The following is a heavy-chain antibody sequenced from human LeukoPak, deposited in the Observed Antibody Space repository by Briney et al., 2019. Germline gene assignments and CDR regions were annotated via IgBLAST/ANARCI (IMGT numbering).Heavy chain of an antibody. D-gene: IGHD3-16*01. CDR3: ARGGVNNYFDP. CDR2: INPHSGVT. CDR1: GYTFSGYY. J-gene: IGHJ5*02. V-gene: IGHV1-2*02. Sequence: GASVKVSCKTSGYTFSGYYMHWVRQAPGQGLEWVGWINPHSGVTKYAQKFQGRVTVTGDTSINTAYMELRILTSDDTAVYYCARGGVNNYFDPWGQGTLVTVSS.